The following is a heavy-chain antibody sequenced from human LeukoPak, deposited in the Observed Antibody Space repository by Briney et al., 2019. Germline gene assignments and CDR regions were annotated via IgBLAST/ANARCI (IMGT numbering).Heavy chain of an antibody. J-gene: IGHJ4*02. CDR1: GFTFSSYG. V-gene: IGHV3-30*18. D-gene: IGHD2-8*01. Sequence: PGRSLRLSCAASGFTFSSYGMHWVRQAPGKGLEWVAVISYDGSNKYYADSVKGRFTISRDNSKNTLYLQMNSLRAEDTAVYYCAKAFIVLMVYAPPDCWGQGTLVTISS. CDR3: AKAFIVLMVYAPPDC. CDR2: ISYDGSNK.